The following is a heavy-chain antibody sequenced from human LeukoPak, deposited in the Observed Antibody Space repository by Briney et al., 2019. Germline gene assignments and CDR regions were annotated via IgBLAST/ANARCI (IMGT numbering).Heavy chain of an antibody. J-gene: IGHJ3*01. Sequence: GGSLRLSCAASGFTFSNAWMSWVRQAPGKGLEWVGRIKSKTDGGTTDYAAPVKGRFTISRDDSKNTLYLQMNSLKTEDTAVYYCARDLVSGAYTFDVWGQGTMVTVSS. D-gene: IGHD3-16*01. CDR2: IKSKTDGGTT. V-gene: IGHV3-15*01. CDR3: ARDLVSGAYTFDV. CDR1: GFTFSNAW.